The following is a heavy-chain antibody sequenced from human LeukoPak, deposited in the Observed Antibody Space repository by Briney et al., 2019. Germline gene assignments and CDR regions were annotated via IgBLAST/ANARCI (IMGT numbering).Heavy chain of an antibody. CDR2: IRSKADGGTT. J-gene: IGHJ4*02. D-gene: IGHD6-6*01. CDR3: ARDDRPSGHDFDY. CDR1: GFTFRHYN. Sequence: GGSLRLSCTASGFTFRHYNINWFRQAPGRGLEWVGFIRSKADGGTTEYAASVKGRFTISRDDSKNVAYLQINNLRAEDTALYYCARDDRPSGHDFDYWGQGTLVTVSS. V-gene: IGHV3-49*03.